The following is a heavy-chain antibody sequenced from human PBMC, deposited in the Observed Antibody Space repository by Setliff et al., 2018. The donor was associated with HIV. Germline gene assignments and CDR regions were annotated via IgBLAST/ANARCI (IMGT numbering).Heavy chain of an antibody. J-gene: IGHJ4*02. Sequence: SETLSLTCILSGGSISSSSYYWGWIRQPPGKGLEWIGTVYYSGSTYYNPSLKSRVTISVDTSENQFSLKLSSVTAADTAVYYCARDGYSSSWYVISGSFDYWGQGILVTVSS. CDR3: ARDGYSSSWYVISGSFDY. V-gene: IGHV4-39*07. CDR1: GGSISSSSYY. CDR2: VYYSGST. D-gene: IGHD6-13*01.